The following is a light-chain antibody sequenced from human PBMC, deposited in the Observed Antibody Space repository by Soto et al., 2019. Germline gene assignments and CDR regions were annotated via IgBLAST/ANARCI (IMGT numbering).Light chain of an antibody. Sequence: QSVLTQPASVSGSPGQSITISCSGSSGDVGNYDLVSWYQQIPGKAPQLMIFEVSRRPSRVSDRFSGPKSGNTASLTISGLQAEDEGDFYCCSYAGNGAWVFGGGTKVTVL. V-gene: IGLV2-23*02. J-gene: IGLJ3*02. CDR3: CSYAGNGAWV. CDR2: EVS. CDR1: SGDVGNYDL.